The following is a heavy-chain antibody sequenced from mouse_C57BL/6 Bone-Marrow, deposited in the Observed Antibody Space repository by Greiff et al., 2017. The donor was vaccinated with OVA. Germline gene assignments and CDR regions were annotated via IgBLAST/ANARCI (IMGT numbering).Heavy chain of an antibody. Sequence: QLPGTELVKPGASVKLSCKASGYTFTSYWMHWVKQRPGHGLEWIGNINPSNGGTNYNEKFKSKATLTVDKSSSTAYMQLSSLTSEDSAVYYGARRRENYWYFDVWGTGTTVTVAS. J-gene: IGHJ1*03. CDR3: ARRRENYWYFDV. CDR1: GYTFTSYW. V-gene: IGHV1-53*01. CDR2: INPSNGGT.